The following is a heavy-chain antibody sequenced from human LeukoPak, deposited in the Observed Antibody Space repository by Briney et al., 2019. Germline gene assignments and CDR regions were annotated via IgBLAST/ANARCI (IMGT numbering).Heavy chain of an antibody. D-gene: IGHD6-19*01. V-gene: IGHV4-61*05. CDR3: ARGLAGSFFDY. Sequence: PSETLSLTCTVSGGSISSNDYYWGWICQPPGKGLEWIGYIYYSGSTNYNPSLKSRVTISVDTSKNQFSLKLSSVTAADTAVYYCARGLAGSFFDYWGQGTLVTVSS. J-gene: IGHJ4*02. CDR2: IYYSGST. CDR1: GGSISSNDYY.